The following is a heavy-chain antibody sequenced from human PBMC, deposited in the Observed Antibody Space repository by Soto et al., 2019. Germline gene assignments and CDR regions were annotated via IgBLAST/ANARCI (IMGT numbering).Heavy chain of an antibody. J-gene: IGHJ4*02. D-gene: IGHD1-1*01. Sequence: QVHLVQSGAEVKKPGASVEVSCKASGYTFTSYGITWVRQAPGQGLEWMGWISAHNGNTDYAQKLQGRVIVTRDTSTSTAYMELRSLISDDTAVYYCARGRYGDYWRQGALVTVSS. CDR2: ISAHNGNT. CDR3: ARGRYGDY. CDR1: GYTFTSYG. V-gene: IGHV1-18*01.